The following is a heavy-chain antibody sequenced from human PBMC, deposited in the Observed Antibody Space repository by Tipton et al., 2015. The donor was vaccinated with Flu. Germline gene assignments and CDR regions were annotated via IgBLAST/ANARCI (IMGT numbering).Heavy chain of an antibody. CDR2: IYVSGST. J-gene: IGHJ3*02. CDR1: GSSINSGYSY. V-gene: IGHV4-61*02. CDR3: ARDGTGGSAFDI. D-gene: IGHD7-27*01. Sequence: LRLSCTVSGSSINSGYSYWSWIRQPGGEGLEWVGRIYVSGSTNYNPSLKSRLTMSLDTSKNQFSLKLSSVTAADTAVYYCARDGTGGSAFDIWGQGTLVTVSS.